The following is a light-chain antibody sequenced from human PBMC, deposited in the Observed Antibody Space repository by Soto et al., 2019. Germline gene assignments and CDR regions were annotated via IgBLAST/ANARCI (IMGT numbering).Light chain of an antibody. Sequence: DIQLTQSPSFLSASVGDRVTITCRASQGISSYLAWYQQKPGKAPKLLIYAASTLQSGVPSTFSGSGSGREFTRTISSLQPEDFASYYCQQLYSYPHTFGQGTKLEIK. CDR2: AAS. V-gene: IGKV1-9*01. J-gene: IGKJ2*01. CDR1: QGISSY. CDR3: QQLYSYPHT.